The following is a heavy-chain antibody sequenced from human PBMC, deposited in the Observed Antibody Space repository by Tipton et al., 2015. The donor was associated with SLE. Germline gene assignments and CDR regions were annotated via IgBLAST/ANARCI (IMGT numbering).Heavy chain of an antibody. CDR2: INHSGST. CDR1: GGSFSGYY. D-gene: IGHD2-21*02. V-gene: IGHV4-34*01. Sequence: TLSLTCAVYGGSFSGYYWSWIRQPPGKGLEWIGEINHSGSTDYNTSLKSRVTMSVDTSRNRFSLKLTSVTAADAAVYYCAREGDRDYFDFWGQGMLVTVSS. CDR3: AREGDRDYFDF. J-gene: IGHJ4*02.